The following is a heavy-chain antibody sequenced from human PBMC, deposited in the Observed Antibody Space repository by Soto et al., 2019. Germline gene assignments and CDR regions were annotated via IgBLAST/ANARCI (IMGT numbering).Heavy chain of an antibody. CDR1: GGSISSYY. Sequence: SLTCTVSGGSISSYYWSWIRQPPGKGLEWIGYIYYSGSTNYNPSLKSRVTISVDTSKNQFSLKLSSVTAADTAVYYCARAIVVVPLYYYGMDVWGQGTTVTVSS. D-gene: IGHD2-2*01. CDR3: ARAIVVVPLYYYGMDV. J-gene: IGHJ6*02. CDR2: IYYSGST. V-gene: IGHV4-59*01.